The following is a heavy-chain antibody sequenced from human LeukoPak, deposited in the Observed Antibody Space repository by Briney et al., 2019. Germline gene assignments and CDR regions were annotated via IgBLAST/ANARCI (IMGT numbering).Heavy chain of an antibody. CDR1: GYTFTSYG. CDR3: ARPVSSGWRNWFDP. V-gene: IGHV1-18*01. Sequence: ASVKVSYKASGYTFTSYGISWVRQAPGQGLEWMGWISAYNGNTNYAQKLQGRVTMTTDTSTSTAYMELRSLRSDDTAVYYCARPVSSGWRNWFDPWGQGTLVTVSS. CDR2: ISAYNGNT. D-gene: IGHD6-19*01. J-gene: IGHJ5*02.